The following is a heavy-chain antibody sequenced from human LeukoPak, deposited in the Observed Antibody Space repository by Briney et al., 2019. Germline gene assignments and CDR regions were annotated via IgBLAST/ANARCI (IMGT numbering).Heavy chain of an antibody. J-gene: IGHJ4*02. D-gene: IGHD5-24*01. CDR2: IEWDDDK. CDR3: ARIEIGDGYTVHLPDY. Sequence: QTLSLTCTVSGGSISSGDYYWSWIRQPPGKALEWLARIEWDDDKYYSTSLKTRLTISKDTSKTQVVPTMTNMDPVDTATYYCARIEIGDGYTVHLPDYWGQGTLVTVSS. V-gene: IGHV2-70*11. CDR1: GGSISSGDYY.